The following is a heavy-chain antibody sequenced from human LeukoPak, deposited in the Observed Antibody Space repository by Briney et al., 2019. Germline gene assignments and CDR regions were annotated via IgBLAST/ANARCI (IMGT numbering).Heavy chain of an antibody. Sequence: ASETLSLTCAVYGGSFSGYYWTWIRQPPGKGLEWIGSIYHSGSTYYNPSLKSRVTISVDTSKNQFSLKLSSVTAADTAVYYCARDDGIAARPINFDYWGQGTLVTVSS. CDR3: ARDDGIAARPINFDY. V-gene: IGHV4-34*01. J-gene: IGHJ4*02. CDR1: GGSFSGYY. D-gene: IGHD6-6*01. CDR2: IYHSGST.